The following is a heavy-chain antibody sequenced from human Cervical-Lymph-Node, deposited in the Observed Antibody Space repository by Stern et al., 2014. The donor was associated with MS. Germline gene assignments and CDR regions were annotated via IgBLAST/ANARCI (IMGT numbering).Heavy chain of an antibody. CDR2: IKSKTDGGTT. CDR3: TTLDRSYPYYYYGMDV. CDR1: GFTFRNAW. Sequence: EVQLVESGGGLVKPGGSLRLSCAASGFTFRNAWMTWIRQAPGKGLEWVGRIKSKTDGGTTDYAAPVKGRFTISRDDSKNKLYLQMNSLKTEDTAVYYCTTLDRSYPYYYYGMDVWGQGTTVTVSS. J-gene: IGHJ6*02. D-gene: IGHD1-26*01. V-gene: IGHV3-15*01.